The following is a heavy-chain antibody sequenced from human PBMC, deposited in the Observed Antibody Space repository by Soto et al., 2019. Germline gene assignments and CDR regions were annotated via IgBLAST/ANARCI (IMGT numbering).Heavy chain of an antibody. CDR2: IYPGDSDT. D-gene: IGHD1-26*01. Sequence: PGESLRISCKGSGYSFTSYWIGWVRQMPGKGLEWMGIIYPGDSDTRYSPSFQGQVTISADKSISTAYLQWSSLKASDTAMYYCARAHRWELPNSYFDYWGQGTLVTVSS. J-gene: IGHJ4*02. CDR3: ARAHRWELPNSYFDY. CDR1: GYSFTSYW. V-gene: IGHV5-51*01.